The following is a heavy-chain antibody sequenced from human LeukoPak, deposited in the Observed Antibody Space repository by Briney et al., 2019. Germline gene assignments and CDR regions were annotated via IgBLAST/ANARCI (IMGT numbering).Heavy chain of an antibody. Sequence: GGSLRLSCAASGFTFSSYAMHWVRQAPGKGLEWVAVISYDGSNKYYADSVKGRFTISRDNSKNTLYLQMNSLRAEDTAVYYCARFLVDSSDPYYYYGMDVWGQGTTVTVSS. CDR2: ISYDGSNK. J-gene: IGHJ6*02. CDR3: ARFLVDSSDPYYYYGMDV. V-gene: IGHV3-30-3*01. CDR1: GFTFSSYA.